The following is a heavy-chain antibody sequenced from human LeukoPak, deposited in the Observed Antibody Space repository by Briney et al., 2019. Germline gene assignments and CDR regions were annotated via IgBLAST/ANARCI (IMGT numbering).Heavy chain of an antibody. V-gene: IGHV3-30*02. J-gene: IGHJ4*02. Sequence: GGSLRLSCAASGFTFSSYGMHWVRQAPGKGLEWVAFIRYDGSNKYYADSVKGRFTISRDNSKNTLYLQMNSLRAEDTAIYYCATEQEGRRAAFDHWGQGTLVTVSS. D-gene: IGHD1/OR15-1a*01. CDR1: GFTFSSYG. CDR3: ATEQEGRRAAFDH. CDR2: IRYDGSNK.